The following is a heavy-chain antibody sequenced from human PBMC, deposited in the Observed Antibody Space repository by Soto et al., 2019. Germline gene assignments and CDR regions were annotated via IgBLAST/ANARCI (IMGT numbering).Heavy chain of an antibody. CDR3: ARVIRSSTRYYYGMDV. D-gene: IGHD2-2*01. Sequence: QVQLVQSGAEVKKPGSSVKVSCKASGGTFSSYAISWVRQPPGQGLEWMGGIIPIFGTANYAQKFQGRVTITADKSTSRANMELSSLRSEDTAVYYCARVIRSSTRYYYGMDVWGQGATVTVSS. V-gene: IGHV1-69*06. J-gene: IGHJ6*02. CDR2: IIPIFGTA. CDR1: GGTFSSYA.